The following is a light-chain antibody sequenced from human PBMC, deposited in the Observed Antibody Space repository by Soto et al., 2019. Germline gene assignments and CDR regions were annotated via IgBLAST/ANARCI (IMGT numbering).Light chain of an antibody. J-gene: IGLJ2*01. CDR3: QSYDSSLSVR. CDR1: SSNIGAGYD. CDR2: GNS. V-gene: IGLV1-40*01. Sequence: SVLTQPPSVSGAPGQRVTISCTGSSSNIGAGYDVHWYQQLPGTAPKLLIYGNSNRPSGVPDRFSGSKSGTSASLAITGLQAEDEADYYCQSYDSSLSVRFGGGTQLTVL.